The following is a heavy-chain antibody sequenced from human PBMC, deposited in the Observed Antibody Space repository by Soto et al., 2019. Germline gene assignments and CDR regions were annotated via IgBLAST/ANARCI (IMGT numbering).Heavy chain of an antibody. J-gene: IGHJ4*02. V-gene: IGHV3-53*01. CDR2: IYSGGST. CDR1: GFTVYSNY. D-gene: IGHD4-17*01. Sequence: EVQLVESGGGLIQPGGSLRLSCAASGFTVYSNYMSWVRQAPGKGLEWVSVIYSGGSTYYADSVKGRFTISRDNSKNTLYLPMNSLRAEDTAVYYCARDYADYVLGYFDYWGQGTLVTVSS. CDR3: ARDYADYVLGYFDY.